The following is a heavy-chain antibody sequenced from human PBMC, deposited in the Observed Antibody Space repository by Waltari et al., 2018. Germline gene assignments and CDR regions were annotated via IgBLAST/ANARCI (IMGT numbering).Heavy chain of an antibody. V-gene: IGHV7-4-1*01. D-gene: IGHD3-9*01. CDR3: ARALTYDIFSGGWYFDL. Sequence: QVELVQSGSELRQPGASVKVSCKASGYTFTDYSLSWVRQAPGQGPEWMGWFNTNTANPTYAQGFTGRFVFSLDTSVSTACLEIRSLKSEDTAIYYCARALTYDIFSGGWYFDLWGRGTVVTVSS. CDR1: GYTFTDYS. CDR2: FNTNTANP. J-gene: IGHJ2*01.